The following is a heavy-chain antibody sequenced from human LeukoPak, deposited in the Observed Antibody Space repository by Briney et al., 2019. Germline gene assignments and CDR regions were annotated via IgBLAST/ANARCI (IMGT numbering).Heavy chain of an antibody. J-gene: IGHJ4*02. CDR2: TRSKAYGGTT. Sequence: PGGSLRLSCAASGFTFSSYAMSWVRQAPGKGLEWVGFTRSKAYGGTTEYAASVKGRFTISRDDSKSIAYLQMISLKTEDTAVYYCSRYCSGGSCYSDSDYWGQGTLVTVSS. D-gene: IGHD2-15*01. V-gene: IGHV3-49*04. CDR1: GFTFSSYA. CDR3: SRYCSGGSCYSDSDY.